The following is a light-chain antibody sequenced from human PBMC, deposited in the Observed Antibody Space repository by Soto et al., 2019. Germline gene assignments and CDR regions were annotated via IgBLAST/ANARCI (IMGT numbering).Light chain of an antibody. CDR3: QQYNTYAT. CDR2: DAS. J-gene: IGKJ5*01. CDR1: QDISSG. V-gene: IGKV1D-16*01. Sequence: DIQMTQSTSSVSASVGDRVTITCRASQDISSGLAWYQQRPGKAPKPLIYDASTLKTEVPSRFSGSGSGSEFNFTITGLQPDDFATYFCQQYNTYATFGQGTRLAI.